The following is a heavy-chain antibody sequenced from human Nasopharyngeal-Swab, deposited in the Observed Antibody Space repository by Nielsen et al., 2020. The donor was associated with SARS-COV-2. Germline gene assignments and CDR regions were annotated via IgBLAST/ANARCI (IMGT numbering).Heavy chain of an antibody. J-gene: IGHJ5*02. Sequence: SVNVSCKASGGTFSSYAISWVRQAPGQGLEWMGGIIPILGIANYAQKFQGRVTITADKSTSTAYMELSSLRSEDTAVYYCAREKAYCGGDCYHWFDPWGQGTLVTVSS. CDR1: GGTFSSYA. D-gene: IGHD2-21*02. CDR2: IIPILGIA. CDR3: AREKAYCGGDCYHWFDP. V-gene: IGHV1-69*10.